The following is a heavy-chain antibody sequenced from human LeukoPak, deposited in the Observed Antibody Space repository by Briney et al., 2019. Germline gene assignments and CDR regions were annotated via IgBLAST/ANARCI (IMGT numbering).Heavy chain of an antibody. J-gene: IGHJ3*02. CDR1: GFTFSSYS. V-gene: IGHV3-21*01. Sequence: GGSLRLSCAASGFTFSSYSMNWVRQAPGKGLEWVSSISSSTTYIYYADSVKGRFTISRDNAKNTLYLQMNSLRAEDTAVYYCARAVGSQAYTDPFDIWGQGTMVTVSS. D-gene: IGHD1-26*01. CDR3: ARAVGSQAYTDPFDI. CDR2: ISSSTTYI.